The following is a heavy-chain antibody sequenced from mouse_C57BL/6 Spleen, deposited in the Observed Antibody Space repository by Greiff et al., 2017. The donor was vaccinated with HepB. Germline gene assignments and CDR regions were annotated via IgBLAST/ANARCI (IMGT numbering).Heavy chain of an antibody. V-gene: IGHV1-81*01. CDR2: IYPRSGNT. Sequence: VQLQQSGAELARPGASVKLSCKASGYTFTSYGISWVKQRTGQGLEWIGEIYPRSGNTYYNEKFKGKATLTADKSSSTAYMELRSLTSEDSAVYFCARHDGSSPAWFAYWGQGTLVTVAA. CDR1: GYTFTSYG. J-gene: IGHJ3*01. D-gene: IGHD1-1*01. CDR3: ARHDGSSPAWFAY.